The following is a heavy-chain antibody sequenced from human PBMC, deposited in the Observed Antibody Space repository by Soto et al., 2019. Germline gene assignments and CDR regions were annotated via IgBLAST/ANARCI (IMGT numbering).Heavy chain of an antibody. CDR3: ARDGSHVEKIMVTGDVFNI. J-gene: IGHJ3*02. D-gene: IGHD5-18*01. CDR2: LYYSGST. Sequence: QVQLQESGPGLVKPSQTLSLTCTVSGGSIRSGDYYWSWIRQPPGKGLEWVGTLYYSGSTSYNPFIKCRISISVDTSKNQFTLKLSSVTAADAAVYYWARDGSHVEKIMVTGDVFNIRGQGTMVTVAS. CDR1: GGSIRSGDYY. V-gene: IGHV4-30-4*01.